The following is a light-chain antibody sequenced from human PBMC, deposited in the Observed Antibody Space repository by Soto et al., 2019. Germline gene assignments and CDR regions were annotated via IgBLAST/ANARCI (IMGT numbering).Light chain of an antibody. J-gene: IGKJ4*01. CDR2: GAS. CDR3: QQYNNWPPLT. Sequence: TTPSPATLSASPLERATLSCRASQSVSSSFAAWHQKPRQEPTRLIYGASTRATGIPARFSGSGSGTEFTITISSRQSEDFAVYYCQQYNNWPPLTFGGGTKVDIK. V-gene: IGKV3-15*01. CDR1: QSVSSS.